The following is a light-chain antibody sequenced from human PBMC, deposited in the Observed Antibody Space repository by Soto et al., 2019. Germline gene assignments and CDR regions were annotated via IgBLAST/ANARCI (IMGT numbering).Light chain of an antibody. CDR3: QQYGSSPTWT. V-gene: IGKV3-20*01. CDR1: QSVSSNY. Sequence: ESVLTQSPGNLALSPWETATLSCRASQSVSSNYLAWYQQKPGQAPRLLIYGASTRATGIPDRFSGSGSGTDFTLTISRLEPEDSAVYYCQQYGSSPTWTFGQGTKVDIK. J-gene: IGKJ1*01. CDR2: GAS.